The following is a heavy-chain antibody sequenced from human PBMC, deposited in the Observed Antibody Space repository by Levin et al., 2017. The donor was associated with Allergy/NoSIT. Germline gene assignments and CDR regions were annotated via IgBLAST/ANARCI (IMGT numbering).Heavy chain of an antibody. CDR1: GFTFSSYA. Sequence: LSLTCAASGFTFSSYAMHWVRQAPGKGLEWVAVISYDGSNKYYADSVKGRFTISRDNSKNTLYLQMNSLRAEDTAVYYCARDVEGEGYIVVVPASWFDYWGQGTLVTVSS. J-gene: IGHJ4*02. V-gene: IGHV3-30-3*01. CDR2: ISYDGSNK. CDR3: ARDVEGEGYIVVVPASWFDY. D-gene: IGHD2-2*01.